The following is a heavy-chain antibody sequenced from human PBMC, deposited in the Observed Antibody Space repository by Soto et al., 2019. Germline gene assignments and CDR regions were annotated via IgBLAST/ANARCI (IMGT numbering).Heavy chain of an antibody. D-gene: IGHD2-15*01. J-gene: IGHJ4*02. CDR3: ARRVFSFRIVVVVAATYFDY. CDR1: GGSFRGYY. V-gene: IGHV4-34*01. Sequence: PSETLSLTCAVYGGSFRGYYWRWLRQPPGKGLEWIGEIYHRGSTNYNPALKIRVTISVDTAKNQFSLKLSSVTAADTAVYYCARRVFSFRIVVVVAATYFDYWGQGTPVTVS. CDR2: IYHRGST.